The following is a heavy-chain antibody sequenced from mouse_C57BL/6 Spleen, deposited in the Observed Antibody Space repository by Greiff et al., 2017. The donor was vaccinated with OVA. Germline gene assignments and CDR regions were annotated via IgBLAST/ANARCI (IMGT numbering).Heavy chain of an antibody. D-gene: IGHD1-1*01. V-gene: IGHV1-47*01. J-gene: IGHJ1*03. Sequence: VQLVESGAELVKPGASVKMSCKASGYTFTTYPIEWMKQNHGKSLEWIGNFHPYNDDTKYNEKFKGKATLTVEKSSSTVYLELSRLTSDDSAVYYCARGDYYGSGPNWYFDVWGTGTTVTVSS. CDR2: FHPYNDDT. CDR1: GYTFTTYP. CDR3: ARGDYYGSGPNWYFDV.